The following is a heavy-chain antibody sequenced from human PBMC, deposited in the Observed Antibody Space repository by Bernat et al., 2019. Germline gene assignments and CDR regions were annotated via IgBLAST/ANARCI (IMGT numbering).Heavy chain of an antibody. V-gene: IGHV4-4*02. CDR3: ARAYGSGSTPDY. Sequence: QVQLQESGPGLVKPSGTLSLTCAVSGGSISSSNWWSWVRQPPGKGLEWIGEIYHSGSTNYNPSLKSRVTISVGKSKNHFSLKLRSVTAADTAVYYCARAYGSGSTPDYWGQGTLVTVSS. CDR2: IYHSGST. CDR1: GGSISSSNW. D-gene: IGHD3-10*01. J-gene: IGHJ4*02.